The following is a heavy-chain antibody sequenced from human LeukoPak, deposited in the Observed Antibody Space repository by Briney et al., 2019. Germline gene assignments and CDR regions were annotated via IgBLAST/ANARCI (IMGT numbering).Heavy chain of an antibody. CDR1: GFTVSSNY. CDR3: ARGGYSGYDKYYFDY. CDR2: IYSGGST. D-gene: IGHD5-12*01. Sequence: PGRSLRLSCAASGFTVSSNYMSWVRQAPGKGLEWVSVIYSGGSTYYADSVKGRFTISRDNSKNTLYLQMNSLRAEDTAVYYCARGGYSGYDKYYFDYWGQGTLVTVSS. V-gene: IGHV3-53*01. J-gene: IGHJ4*02.